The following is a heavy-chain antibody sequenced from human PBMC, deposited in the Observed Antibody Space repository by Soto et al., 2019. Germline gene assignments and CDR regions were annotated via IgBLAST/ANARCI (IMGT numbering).Heavy chain of an antibody. D-gene: IGHD2-2*02. CDR3: ARDGVRYCSITSCYNYYYYGMDV. CDR1: GFTFSSYS. CDR2: ISSSSSYI. J-gene: IGHJ6*02. V-gene: IGHV3-21*01. Sequence: GGSLRLSCAASGFTFSSYSMNWVRQAPGKGLEWVSSISSSSSYIYYADSVKGRFTISRDNAKNSLYLQMNSLRAEDTAVYYCARDGVRYCSITSCYNYYYYGMDVWGQGNTVIVSS.